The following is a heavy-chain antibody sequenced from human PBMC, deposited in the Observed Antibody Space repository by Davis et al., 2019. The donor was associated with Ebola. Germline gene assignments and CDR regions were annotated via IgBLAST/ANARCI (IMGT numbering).Heavy chain of an antibody. CDR2: ITGSGAST. J-gene: IGHJ4*02. CDR1: GFTFNSYA. CDR3: ARGLEYVDY. V-gene: IGHV3-23*01. Sequence: GESLKISCAASGFTFNSYAMTWVRQGPGKGLEWVSAITGSGASTYYADSVKGRFTFSRDNSKNTLYLQMNSLRAEDTAVYYCARGLEYVDYWGQGTLVTVSS. D-gene: IGHD3-3*01.